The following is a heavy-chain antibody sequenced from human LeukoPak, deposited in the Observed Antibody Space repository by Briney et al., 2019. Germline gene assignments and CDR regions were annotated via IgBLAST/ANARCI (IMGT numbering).Heavy chain of an antibody. Sequence: GGSLRLSCAASEFTFSSYAMSWVRQAPGKGLEWVSAISGSGGSTYYADSVKGRFTISRDNSKNTLYLQMNSLRAEDTAVYYCAKKLEQLVRTFDHWGQGTLVTVSS. D-gene: IGHD6-6*01. CDR2: ISGSGGST. J-gene: IGHJ4*02. V-gene: IGHV3-23*01. CDR3: AKKLEQLVRTFDH. CDR1: EFTFSSYA.